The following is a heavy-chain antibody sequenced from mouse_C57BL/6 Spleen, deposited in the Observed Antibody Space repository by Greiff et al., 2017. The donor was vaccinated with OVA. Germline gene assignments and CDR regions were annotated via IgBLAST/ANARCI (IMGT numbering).Heavy chain of an antibody. CDR3: ANNYCGSSYAMDC. Sequence: QVQLQQPGAELVRPGSSVKLSCKASGYTFTSYWMHWVKQRPIQGLEWIGNIDPSDSETHYNQKFKDKATLTVDKSSSTAYMQLSSLTSEDSAVYCGANNYCGSSYAMDCWGQGTSVTVSS. V-gene: IGHV1-52*01. J-gene: IGHJ4*01. CDR2: IDPSDSET. CDR1: GYTFTSYW. D-gene: IGHD1-1*01.